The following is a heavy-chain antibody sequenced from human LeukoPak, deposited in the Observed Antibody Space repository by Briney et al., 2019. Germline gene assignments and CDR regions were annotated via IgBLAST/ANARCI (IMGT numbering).Heavy chain of an antibody. CDR3: ARSPASGSYFLHFDY. J-gene: IGHJ4*02. CDR2: ISWNDEK. Sequence: SGPTLVKPTQPLTLTCTVSAFSLSSSGGAGGWSRPPPGKAPEWLAIISWNDEKRYNPSLRSRLRVTKDIPRDQVFLTVTNVDPVDTATYYCARSPASGSYFLHFDYWGQGILVTVSS. V-gene: IGHV2-5*01. CDR1: AFSLSSSGGA. D-gene: IGHD3-10*01.